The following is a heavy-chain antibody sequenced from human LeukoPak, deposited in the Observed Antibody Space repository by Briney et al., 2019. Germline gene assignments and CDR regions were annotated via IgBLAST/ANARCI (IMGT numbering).Heavy chain of an antibody. V-gene: IGHV3-33*01. CDR1: GFTFSSYG. Sequence: GGSLRLSCAASGFTFSSYGMHWVRQAPGKGLEWVAVIWYDGSNKYYADSVKGRFTISKDNSKNTLYLQMNSLRAEDTAVYYCARYSSSSSYTFDYWGQGTLVTVSS. J-gene: IGHJ4*02. CDR3: ARYSSSSSYTFDY. CDR2: IWYDGSNK. D-gene: IGHD6-13*01.